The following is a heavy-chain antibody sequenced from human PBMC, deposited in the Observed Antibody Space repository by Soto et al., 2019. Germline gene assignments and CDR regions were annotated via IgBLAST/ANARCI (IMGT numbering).Heavy chain of an antibody. Sequence: QVQLVQSGAEVKKPGSSVKVSCKASGGTFSSYAISWVRQAPGQGLEWMGGIIPIFGTANYAQKFQGRVTITADESTSTAYMELSSLRTEDTAVYYCAXIXXXXXXXXXXXXGYYYSYGMDVWGQGTTVTVSS. CDR3: AXIXXXXXXXXXXXXGYYYSYGMDV. J-gene: IGHJ6*02. CDR1: GGTFSSYA. V-gene: IGHV1-69*01. CDR2: IIPIFGTA.